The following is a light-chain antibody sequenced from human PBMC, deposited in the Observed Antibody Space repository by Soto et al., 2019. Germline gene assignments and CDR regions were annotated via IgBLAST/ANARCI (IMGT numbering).Light chain of an antibody. J-gene: IGLJ1*01. CDR1: SSDVGSYNL. Sequence: QSALTQPASVSGSPGQSITISCTGTSSDVGSYNLVSWYQQLPGRAPKLMIYEVSKRPSGVSNRFSGSKSGNTAPLTISGLQAEGEADYYCCSYAGSSSYVFGTGTKVTVL. V-gene: IGLV2-23*02. CDR3: CSYAGSSSYV. CDR2: EVS.